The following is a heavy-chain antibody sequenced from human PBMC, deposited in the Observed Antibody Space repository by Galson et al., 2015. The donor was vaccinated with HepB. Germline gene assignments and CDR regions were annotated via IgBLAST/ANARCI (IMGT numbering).Heavy chain of an antibody. CDR2: IDPSDSYT. J-gene: IGHJ4*02. CDR1: GYSFTSYW. D-gene: IGHD3-22*01. V-gene: IGHV5-10-1*01. CDR3: AGPNLYYYDSSGYYY. Sequence: QSGAEVKKPGESLRISCKGSGYSFTSYWISWVRQMPGKGLEWMGRIDPSDSYTNYSPSFQGRVTISADKSISTAYLQWSSLKASDTAMYYCAGPNLYYYDSSGYYYWGQGTLVTVSS.